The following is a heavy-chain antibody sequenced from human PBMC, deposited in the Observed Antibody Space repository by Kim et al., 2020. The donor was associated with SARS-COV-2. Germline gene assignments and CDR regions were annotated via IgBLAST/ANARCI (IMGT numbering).Heavy chain of an antibody. V-gene: IGHV3-30-3*01. J-gene: IGHJ6*01. D-gene: IGHD2-2*02. CDR2: ISYDGSNK. CDR1: GFTFSSYA. CDR3: ARDRLPAAIVLYYYYYG. Sequence: GGSLRLSCAASGFTFSSYAMHWVRQAPGKGLEWVAVISYDGSNKYYADSVKGRFTISRDNSKNTLYLQMNSLRAEDTAVYYCARDRLPAAIVLYYYYYG.